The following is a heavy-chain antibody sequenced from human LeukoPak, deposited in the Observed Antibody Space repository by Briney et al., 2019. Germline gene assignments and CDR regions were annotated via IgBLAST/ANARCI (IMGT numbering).Heavy chain of an antibody. CDR3: ARALYYYDSSGYSAFDY. Sequence: QPGGSLRLSCAASGFTFSDYAVHWVRQAPGKGLEWVAVISYDGSNKYYADSVKGRFTISRDNSKNTLYLQMNSLRAEDTAVYYCARALYYYDSSGYSAFDYWGQGTLVTVSS. CDR1: GFTFSDYA. V-gene: IGHV3-30-3*01. D-gene: IGHD3-22*01. J-gene: IGHJ4*02. CDR2: ISYDGSNK.